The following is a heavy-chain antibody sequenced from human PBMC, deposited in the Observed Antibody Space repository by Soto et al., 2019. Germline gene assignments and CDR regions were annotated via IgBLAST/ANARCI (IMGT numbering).Heavy chain of an antibody. V-gene: IGHV5-51*01. CDR3: ARSSNFLYCSGGSCYTPWGGMDV. J-gene: IGHJ6*02. CDR1: GYSFTSYW. D-gene: IGHD2-15*01. CDR2: IYPGDSDT. Sequence: GESLKISCKGSGYSFTSYWIGWVRQMPGKGLEWMGIIYPGDSDTRYSPSFQGQVTISADKSISTAYLQWSSLKASDTAMYYCARSSNFLYCSGGSCYTPWGGMDVWGQGTTVTVSS.